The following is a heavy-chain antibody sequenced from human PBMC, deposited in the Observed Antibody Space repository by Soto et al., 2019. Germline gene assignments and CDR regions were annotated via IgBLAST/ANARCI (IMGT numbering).Heavy chain of an antibody. CDR3: TRQWAGGIVATIIGVIDY. J-gene: IGHJ4*02. CDR1: GFTFGDYA. Sequence: EVQLVESGGGLVQPGRSLRLSCTASGFTFGDYAMSWFRQAPGKGLEWVGFIRSKAYGGTTEYAASVKGRFTISRDDSKSIAYLQMNSLKTEDTAVYYCTRQWAGGIVATIIGVIDYWGQGTLVTVSS. CDR2: IRSKAYGGTT. D-gene: IGHD5-12*01. V-gene: IGHV3-49*03.